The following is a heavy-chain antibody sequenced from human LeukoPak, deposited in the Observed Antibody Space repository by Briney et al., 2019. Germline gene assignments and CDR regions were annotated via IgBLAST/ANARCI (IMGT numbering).Heavy chain of an antibody. V-gene: IGHV4-59*01. Sequence: SETLSLTCTVSGGSISSYYWSWIRQPPGKGLEWIGYIYYTGNTNYNPSLKSRVTISVDTSKNQFSLKLSSVTAADTAVYYCARDGQTSVGATIPDAFDIWGQGTMVTVSS. CDR3: ARDGQTSVGATIPDAFDI. CDR1: GGSISSYY. J-gene: IGHJ3*02. D-gene: IGHD1-26*01. CDR2: IYYTGNT.